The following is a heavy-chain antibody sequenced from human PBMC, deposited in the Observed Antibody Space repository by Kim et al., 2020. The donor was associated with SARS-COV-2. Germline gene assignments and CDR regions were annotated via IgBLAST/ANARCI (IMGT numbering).Heavy chain of an antibody. CDR3: ARAEGDDFWSCYPEGYYM. V-gene: IGHV4-34*01. Sequence: SETLSLTCAVYGGSFSGYYWSWIRQPPGKGLEWIGEINHSGSTNYNPSLKSRVTISVDTSKNQFSLKLSSVTAADTAVYYCARAEGDDFWSCYPEGYYM. J-gene: IGHJ6*03. D-gene: IGHD3-3*01. CDR1: GGSFSGYY. CDR2: INHSGST.